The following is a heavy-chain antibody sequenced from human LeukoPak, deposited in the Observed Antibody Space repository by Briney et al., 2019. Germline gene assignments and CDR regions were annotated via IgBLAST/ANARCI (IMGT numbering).Heavy chain of an antibody. CDR1: GGSFSGYY. CDR3: ARDAPFRWFDP. V-gene: IGHV4-34*01. J-gene: IGHJ5*02. Sequence: SETLSLTCGVYGGSFSGYYWSWIRQPPGKGLEWIGEINHSGSTNYNPSLKSRVTISVDTSKNQFSLKLSSVTAADTAVYYCARDAPFRWFDPWGQGTLVTVSS. CDR2: INHSGST.